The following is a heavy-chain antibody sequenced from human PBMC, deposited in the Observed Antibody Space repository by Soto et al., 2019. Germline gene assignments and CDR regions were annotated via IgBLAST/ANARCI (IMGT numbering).Heavy chain of an antibody. CDR2: IIPILGIA. V-gene: IGHV1-69*02. CDR1: GGTFSSYT. D-gene: IGHD3-22*01. J-gene: IGHJ4*02. CDR3: TIMIVVAPRKYYFDY. Sequence: GASVKVSFKASGGTFSSYTISWVRQAPGQGLEWMGRIIPILGIANYAQKFQGRVTITADKSTSTAYMELSSLRSEDTAVYYCTIMIVVAPRKYYFDYWGQGTLVTVSS.